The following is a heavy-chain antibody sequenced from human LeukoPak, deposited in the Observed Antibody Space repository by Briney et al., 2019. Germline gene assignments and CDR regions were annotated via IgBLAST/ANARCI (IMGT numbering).Heavy chain of an antibody. CDR3: ALKLGATSYDY. J-gene: IGHJ4*02. V-gene: IGHV3-23*01. Sequence: PGGSLRLSCAASGFTFSSYAMSWVRQAPGKGLEWVSAISGSGGSTYYADSVKGRFTISRDNAKNSLYLQMNSLRAEDTAVYYCALKLGATSYDYWGQGTLVTVSS. CDR1: GFTFSSYA. CDR2: ISGSGGST. D-gene: IGHD1-26*01.